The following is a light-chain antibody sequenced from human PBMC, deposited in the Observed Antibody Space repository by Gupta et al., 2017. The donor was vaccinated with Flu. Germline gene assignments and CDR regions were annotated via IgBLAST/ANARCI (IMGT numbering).Light chain of an antibody. CDR3: MQAKHFPRT. V-gene: IGKV2-24*01. CDR1: QGLVHDNGDTY. Sequence: VLTQTPLPSPVTLGQPASISCRSSQGLVHDNGDTYLSWLQQRPGQPPRLLIYEISNRFSGVPDRFSGSGAGTDFTLKISRVEADDVGVYYCMQAKHFPRTFGQGTKLEIK. J-gene: IGKJ2*02. CDR2: EIS.